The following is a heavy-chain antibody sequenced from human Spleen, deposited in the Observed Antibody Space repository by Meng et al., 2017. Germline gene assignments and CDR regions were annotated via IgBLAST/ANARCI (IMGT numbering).Heavy chain of an antibody. D-gene: IGHD6-19*01. Sequence: GESLKISCAASGFTFSDYYMSWIRQAPGKGLEWVSYISSSGSTIYYADSVKGRFTISRDNAKNSLYLQMNSLRAEDTAVYYCARGEGIAVAGTVFWGQGTLVTVSS. J-gene: IGHJ4*02. CDR3: ARGEGIAVAGTVF. V-gene: IGHV3-11*01. CDR2: ISSSGSTI. CDR1: GFTFSDYY.